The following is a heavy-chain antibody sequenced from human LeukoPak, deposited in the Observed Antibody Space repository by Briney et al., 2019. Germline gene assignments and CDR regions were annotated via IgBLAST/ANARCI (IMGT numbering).Heavy chain of an antibody. CDR2: INSGSTYM. D-gene: IGHD1-1*01. J-gene: IGHJ6*03. CDR1: GFYFSSYS. Sequence: PGGSLRLSCGAPGFYFSSYSMNWVRQAPGKGLEWVSSINSGSTYMYYADSVKGRFTISRDNAKNSLHLQMYSLRAEDTAVYFCARVEATTGRNYHYYYMDVWGKGTTVTVSS. V-gene: IGHV3-21*01. CDR3: ARVEATTGRNYHYYYMDV.